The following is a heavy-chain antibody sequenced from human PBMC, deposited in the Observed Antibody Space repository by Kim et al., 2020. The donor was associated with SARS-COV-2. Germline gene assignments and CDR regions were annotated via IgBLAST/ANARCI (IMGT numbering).Heavy chain of an antibody. CDR1: GGSISSSSYY. J-gene: IGHJ3*02. D-gene: IGHD5-18*01. CDR2: IYYSGST. Sequence: SETLSLTCTVSGGSISSSSYYWGWIRQPPGKGLEWIGSIYYSGSTYYNPSLKSRVTISVDTSKNQFSLKLSSVTAADTAVYYCALRTAMVEGDAFDIWGQGTMVTVSS. CDR3: ALRTAMVEGDAFDI. V-gene: IGHV4-39*07.